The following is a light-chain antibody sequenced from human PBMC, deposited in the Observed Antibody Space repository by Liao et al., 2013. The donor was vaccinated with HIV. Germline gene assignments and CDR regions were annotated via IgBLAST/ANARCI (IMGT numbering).Light chain of an antibody. CDR3: QVWDRDTAL. CDR2: RDS. Sequence: SYVLTQPPSVSVAPGKTATITCGGDNIESKAVHWYQQKPGQAPVLVIYRDSDRPSGIPGRFSGSSSENTGTLTISGTQPMDEADYYCQVWDRDTALFGGGTKLTVL. V-gene: IGLV3-21*01. J-gene: IGLJ2*01. CDR1: NIESKA.